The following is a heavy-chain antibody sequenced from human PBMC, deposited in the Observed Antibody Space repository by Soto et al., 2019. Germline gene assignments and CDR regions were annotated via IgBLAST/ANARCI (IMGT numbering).Heavy chain of an antibody. J-gene: IGHJ5*02. Sequence: PSETLSLTCSVSGDSINYYYWSWIRQPPGKELEWIGYIYYSGETTYNPSLKSRVTMSVDTSKNQFSLHLTSVTAADTAVYFCARDVQYRLFAPCGQGIHVTVSS. CDR1: GDSINYYY. CDR2: IYYSGET. CDR3: ARDVQYRLFAP. D-gene: IGHD4-4*01. V-gene: IGHV4-59*01.